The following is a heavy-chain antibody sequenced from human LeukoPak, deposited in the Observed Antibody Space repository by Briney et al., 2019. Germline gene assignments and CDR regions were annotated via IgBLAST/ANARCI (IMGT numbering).Heavy chain of an antibody. D-gene: IGHD2-21*01. V-gene: IGHV3-48*04. CDR1: GFTFSSYS. J-gene: IGHJ4*02. CDR3: AKDGVGMGPYYFDY. CDR2: ISSSSTI. Sequence: GGSLRLSCAASGFTFSSYSMNWVRQAPGKGLEWVSYISSSSTIYYADSVKGRFTISRDNAKNSLYLQMNSLRAEDTAVYYCAKDGVGMGPYYFDYWGQGTLVTVSS.